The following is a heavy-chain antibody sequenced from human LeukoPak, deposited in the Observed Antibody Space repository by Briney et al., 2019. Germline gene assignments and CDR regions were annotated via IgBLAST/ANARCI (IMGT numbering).Heavy chain of an antibody. Sequence: GGSLRLSCAASGFTVSSKYMSWVRQAAGKGREWVSVIYRGGSTYYADSVKGRFTISRDNSKNTLYLQMNSLRAEDTAVYYCAKDGSSTSFWEKYYYYYMDVWGKGTTVTVSS. V-gene: IGHV3-53*05. CDR2: IYRGGST. CDR1: GFTVSSKY. D-gene: IGHD2-2*01. J-gene: IGHJ6*03. CDR3: AKDGSSTSFWEKYYYYYMDV.